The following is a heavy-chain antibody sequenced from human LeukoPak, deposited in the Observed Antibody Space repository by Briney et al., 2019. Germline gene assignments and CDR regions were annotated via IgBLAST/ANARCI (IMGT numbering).Heavy chain of an antibody. J-gene: IGHJ2*01. CDR2: IKSKVDGGTI. Sequence: GGSLRLSCTAAGFTFDNAWMNWVRQAPGKGLEWVGRIKSKVDGGTIDYAAPVKGRFIISRDDSKKTLYLQMNSLRTEDTAVYYCNTGHSNGWYWYFDLWGRGTLVTVSS. CDR1: GFTFDNAW. D-gene: IGHD6-19*01. V-gene: IGHV3-15*01. CDR3: NTGHSNGWYWYFDL.